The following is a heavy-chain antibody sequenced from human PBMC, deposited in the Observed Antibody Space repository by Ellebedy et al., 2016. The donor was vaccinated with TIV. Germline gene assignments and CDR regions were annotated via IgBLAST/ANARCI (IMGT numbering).Heavy chain of an antibody. CDR1: GFTFSSYG. D-gene: IGHD6-19*01. J-gene: IGHJ4*02. CDR3: ARDGGWDNLGYFYY. Sequence: GGSLRLSCAASGFTFSSYGMHWVRQAPGKGLEWVAVISYDGSNKYYADSVKGRFTISRDNSKNTLYLQMNSLRAEDTAVYYCARDGGWDNLGYFYYWGQGTLVTVSS. CDR2: ISYDGSNK. V-gene: IGHV3-30*03.